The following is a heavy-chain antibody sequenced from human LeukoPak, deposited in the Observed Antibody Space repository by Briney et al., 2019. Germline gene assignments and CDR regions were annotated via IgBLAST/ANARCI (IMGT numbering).Heavy chain of an antibody. J-gene: IGHJ3*02. Sequence: SETLSLTCTVSGGSISSYYWSWIRQPPGKGLEWIGYIYYSGSTNYNPSLKSRVTISADTSKNQFSLKLSSVTAADTAVYYCARENEDAFDIWGQGTMVTVSS. V-gene: IGHV4-59*01. CDR2: IYYSGST. CDR1: GGSISSYY. CDR3: ARENEDAFDI.